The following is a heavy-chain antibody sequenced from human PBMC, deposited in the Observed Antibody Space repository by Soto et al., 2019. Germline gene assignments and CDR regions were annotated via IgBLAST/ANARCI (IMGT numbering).Heavy chain of an antibody. CDR2: ISGSGGST. V-gene: IGHV3-23*01. Sequence: PGGSLRLSCAASGFTFSSYAMSWVRQAPGKGLEWVSAISGSGGSTYYADSVKGRFTISRDNSKNTLYLQMNSLRAEDAAVYYCAKDFDYYDSSGYSLGQYYWGQGTLVTVSS. D-gene: IGHD3-22*01. CDR1: GFTFSSYA. CDR3: AKDFDYYDSSGYSLGQYY. J-gene: IGHJ4*02.